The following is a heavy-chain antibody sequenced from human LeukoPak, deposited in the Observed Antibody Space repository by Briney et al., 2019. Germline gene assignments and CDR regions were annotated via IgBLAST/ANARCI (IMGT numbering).Heavy chain of an antibody. Sequence: SETLSLTCAVYGGSFSGYYWSWIRQPPGKGLEWIGEINHSGSTNYNPSLKSRVTISVDTSKNQFSLKLSSVTAADTAVYYCARGAEYQLLYYYYYYYMDVWGKGTTVTVSS. J-gene: IGHJ6*03. CDR2: INHSGST. D-gene: IGHD2-2*01. CDR1: GGSFSGYY. V-gene: IGHV4-34*01. CDR3: ARGAEYQLLYYYYYYYMDV.